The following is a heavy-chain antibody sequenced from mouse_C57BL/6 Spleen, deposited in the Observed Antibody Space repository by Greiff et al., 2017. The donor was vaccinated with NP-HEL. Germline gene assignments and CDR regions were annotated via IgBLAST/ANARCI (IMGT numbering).Heavy chain of an antibody. J-gene: IGHJ1*03. V-gene: IGHV3-6*01. CDR2: ISYDGSN. CDR1: GYSITSGYY. Sequence: VQLQESGPGLVKPSQSLSLTCSVTGYSITSGYYWNWIRQFPGNKLEWMGYISYDGSNNYNPSLKNRISITRDTSKNRFFLKLNSVTTEDTATYYCARGGYFDVWGTGTTVTVSS. CDR3: ARGGYFDV.